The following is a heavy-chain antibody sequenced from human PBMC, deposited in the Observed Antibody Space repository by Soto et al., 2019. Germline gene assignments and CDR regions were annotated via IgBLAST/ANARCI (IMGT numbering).Heavy chain of an antibody. CDR2: INWKGDST. D-gene: IGHD3-10*01. CDR3: ARAGYGSGNYYNNWFGP. V-gene: IGHV3-20*04. CDR1: GFTFDDYA. Sequence: TGGSLSLSCAASGFTFDDYAMNWVRQSPGKGLEWVSGINWKGDSTAYGESVKGRFTIYRDNAKNSLYLQMDSLSAEDTAFYYCARAGYGSGNYYNNWFGPWGRGTLVTVSS. J-gene: IGHJ5*02.